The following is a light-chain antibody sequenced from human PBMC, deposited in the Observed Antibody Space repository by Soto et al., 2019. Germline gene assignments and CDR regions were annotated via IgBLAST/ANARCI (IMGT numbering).Light chain of an antibody. CDR3: QSYDSSLSGYVV. V-gene: IGLV1-40*01. Sequence: QSVLTQPPSVSGAPGQRVTISCTGSSSNIGAGYDVHWYQQLPGTAPKLLIYGNSNRPSGVPDRFSCSKSGTSASTAITGLQAEDDDDYYCQSYDSSLSGYVVFGGGTKLTVL. CDR2: GNS. CDR1: SSNIGAGYD. J-gene: IGLJ2*01.